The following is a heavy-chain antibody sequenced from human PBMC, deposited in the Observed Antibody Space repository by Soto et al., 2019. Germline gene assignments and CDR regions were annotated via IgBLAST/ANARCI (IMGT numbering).Heavy chain of an antibody. CDR1: GFIFSSDW. Sequence: EVQLVESGGGLAQPGGSLRLSCVASGFIFSSDWMHWVRQAPGKGLVWVSRINTDGSDTSYADSVKGRFTISRDNAKNTVLLQMNRLRDANTAVYCCARTRPGSQHYCDYWGQGNMVTVSS. D-gene: IGHD3-10*01. CDR2: INTDGSDT. V-gene: IGHV3-74*01. CDR3: ARTRPGSQHYCDY. J-gene: IGHJ4*02.